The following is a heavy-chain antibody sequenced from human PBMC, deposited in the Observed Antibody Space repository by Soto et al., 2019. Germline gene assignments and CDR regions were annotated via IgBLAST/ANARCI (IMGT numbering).Heavy chain of an antibody. Sequence: ASVNVSGKASGYTFTTDGMHWVRQAPGQRLEWMGWVNTGNGNTAYSQKFQGRVTITRDTSASTGYMEVSSLSSEDMAVYYCAVGPASGEFDYWGQATLVSVSS. D-gene: IGHD6-19*01. CDR2: VNTGNGNT. J-gene: IGHJ4*02. CDR3: AVGPASGEFDY. CDR1: GYTFTTDG. V-gene: IGHV1-3*04.